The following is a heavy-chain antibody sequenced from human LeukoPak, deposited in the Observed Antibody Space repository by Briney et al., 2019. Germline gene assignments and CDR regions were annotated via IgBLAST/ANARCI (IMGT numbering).Heavy chain of an antibody. CDR1: GYTFTGYY. CDR2: INPNSGGT. Sequence: GASVKVSCKASGYTFTGYYMHWVRQAPGQGLEWMGWINPNSGGTNYAQKFQGRVTMTRDTSISTAYMELSRLRSDDTAVYYCARRSKWELTENWFDPWGQGTLVTVSS. J-gene: IGHJ5*02. V-gene: IGHV1-2*02. CDR3: ARRSKWELTENWFDP. D-gene: IGHD1-26*01.